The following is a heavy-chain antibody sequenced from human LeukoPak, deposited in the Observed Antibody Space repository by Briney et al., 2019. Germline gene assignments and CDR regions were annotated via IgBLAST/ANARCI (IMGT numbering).Heavy chain of an antibody. CDR1: GYTFTSYG. CDR3: ARGPIAAAKYYFDY. CDR2: MNPNSGNT. V-gene: IGHV1-8*03. Sequence: ASVKVSCKASGYTFTSYGISWVRQAPGQGLEWMGWMNPNSGNTGYAQKFQGRVTITRNTSISTAYMELSSLRSEDTAVYYCARGPIAAAKYYFDYWGQGTLVTVSS. J-gene: IGHJ4*02. D-gene: IGHD6-13*01.